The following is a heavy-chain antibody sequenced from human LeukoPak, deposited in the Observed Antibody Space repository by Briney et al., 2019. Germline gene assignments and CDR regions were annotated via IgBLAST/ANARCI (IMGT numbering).Heavy chain of an antibody. Sequence: PGGSLRLSCAASGFTFSDYYMSWIRQAPGKGLEWVPYISSSSSYTNYADSVKGRFTISRDNAKNSLYLQMNSLRAEDTAVYYCARGAKPHYYYYGMDVWGEGTTVTVSS. D-gene: IGHD1-26*01. CDR2: ISSSSSYT. CDR1: GFTFSDYY. V-gene: IGHV3-11*06. CDR3: ARGAKPHYYYYGMDV. J-gene: IGHJ6*04.